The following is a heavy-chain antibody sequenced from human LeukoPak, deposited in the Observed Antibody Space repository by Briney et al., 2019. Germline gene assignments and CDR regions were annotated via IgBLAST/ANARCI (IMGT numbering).Heavy chain of an antibody. Sequence: GGSLRLSCAASGFTFSSYGMHGVRHAPGKGLGWGAVIWYDGSNKYYADSVKVRFTISRENSKNTLYLQMNSLRAEDTAVYYCARDQVDVWSLAYCGGDCYPDAFDIWGQGTMVTVSS. V-gene: IGHV3-33*01. CDR2: IWYDGSNK. CDR1: GFTFSSYG. D-gene: IGHD2-21*02. J-gene: IGHJ3*02. CDR3: ARDQVDVWSLAYCGGDCYPDAFDI.